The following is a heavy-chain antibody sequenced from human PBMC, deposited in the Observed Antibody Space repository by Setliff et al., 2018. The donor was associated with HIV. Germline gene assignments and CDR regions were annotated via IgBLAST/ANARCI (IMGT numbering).Heavy chain of an antibody. CDR3: AKDGPNWGSYFDS. Sequence: GESLTISCAASGFNFHNYAMSWVRQAPGKGLEWVSSSGGDGVHYADSVKGRFTISRDNFKTTLHLQMSSLRAEDTAVYYCAKDGPNWGSYFDSWGQGTLVTVSS. D-gene: IGHD7-27*01. V-gene: IGHV3-23*01. CDR2: SGGDGV. J-gene: IGHJ4*02. CDR1: GFNFHNYA.